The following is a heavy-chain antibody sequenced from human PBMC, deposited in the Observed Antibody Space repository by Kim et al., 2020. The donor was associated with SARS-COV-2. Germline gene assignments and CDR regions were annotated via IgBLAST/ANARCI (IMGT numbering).Heavy chain of an antibody. V-gene: IGHV3-9*01. D-gene: IGHD3-10*01. Sequence: GGSLRLSCAASGFTFDDYAMHWVRQAPGKGLEWVSGISWNSGSIGYADSVKGRFTISRDNAKNSLYLQMNSLRAEDTALYYCPKDRGEWFGEEDAFDIWGQVTMVTVSS. CDR3: PKDRGEWFGEEDAFDI. CDR2: ISWNSGSI. J-gene: IGHJ3*02. CDR1: GFTFDDYA.